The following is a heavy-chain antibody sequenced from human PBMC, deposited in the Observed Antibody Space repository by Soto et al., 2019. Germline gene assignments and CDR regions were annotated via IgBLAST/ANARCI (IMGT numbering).Heavy chain of an antibody. CDR1: GFTFGDYA. Sequence: GGSLRLSCTTSGFTFGDYAMNWFRQAPGKGLEWVAFIRSKAYGGTTEYAASVKGRFTISRDDSKSIAYLQMNSLKTEDTAVYYCTRDHRDLDYWGQGTLVTVSS. J-gene: IGHJ4*02. CDR3: TRDHRDLDY. CDR2: IRSKAYGGTT. V-gene: IGHV3-49*03.